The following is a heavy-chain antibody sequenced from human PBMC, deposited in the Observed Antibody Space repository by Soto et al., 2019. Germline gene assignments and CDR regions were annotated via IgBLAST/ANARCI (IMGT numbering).Heavy chain of an antibody. J-gene: IGHJ6*01. D-gene: IGHD2-15*01. CDR2: IKSKADGGTT. CDR3: INTPSGLVVLR. CDR1: GFTFTNAW. V-gene: IGHV3-15*01. Sequence: GGSLRLSCAASGFTFTNAWMSWVRQAPGKGLEWVGRIKSKADGGTTDYAAPVKGRFTIARDDSKKTLYLQMNSLITKDTAASYCINTPSGLVVLRWG.